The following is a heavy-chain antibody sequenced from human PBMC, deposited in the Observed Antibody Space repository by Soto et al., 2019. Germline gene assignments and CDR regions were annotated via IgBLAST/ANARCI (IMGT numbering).Heavy chain of an antibody. Sequence: SETLSLTCAVYGVYFSGYYWSSIRPPPGKGLEWIGEINHSGSTNYNPSLKSRVTIAVDTSKNQFSLKLSSVTAADTAVYYCARGRGVVVPAAYYYYYYGMDVWGQGTTVSVSS. D-gene: IGHD2-2*01. V-gene: IGHV4-34*01. CDR2: INHSGST. CDR3: ARGRGVVVPAAYYYYYYGMDV. CDR1: GVYFSGYY. J-gene: IGHJ6*02.